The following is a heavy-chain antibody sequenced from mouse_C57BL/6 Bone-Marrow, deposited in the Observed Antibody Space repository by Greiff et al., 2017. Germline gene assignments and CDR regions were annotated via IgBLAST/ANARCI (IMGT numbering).Heavy chain of an antibody. J-gene: IGHJ1*03. CDR2: INPNSGGT. CDR3: ARAGYYRWDFAV. Sequence: QVQLQQPGAELVKPGASVKLSCKASGYTFTSYWMHWVKPRPGRGLEWIGMINPNSGGTKYNEKIKSKATLTVDKPSRTSYIQLSSLTSEDCAVYYCARAGYYRWDFAVWGTVTAVTVSS. CDR1: GYTFTSYW. D-gene: IGHD2-3*01. V-gene: IGHV1-72*01.